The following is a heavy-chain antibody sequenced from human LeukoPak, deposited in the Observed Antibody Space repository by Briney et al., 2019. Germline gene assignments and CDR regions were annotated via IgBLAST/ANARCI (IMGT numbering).Heavy chain of an antibody. CDR2: IGGTVATT. CDR3: ATTLWELGDY. CDR1: GFTFSSYA. Sequence: GRSLRLSCAASGFTFSSYAMSWVRQAPGKGLEWVSAIGGTVATTYYADSVKGRLTTTRDNHKNTLYMQMNSLRAEDTAVYYCATTLWELGDYWGQGTLVTVSS. V-gene: IGHV3-23*01. D-gene: IGHD1-26*01. J-gene: IGHJ4*02.